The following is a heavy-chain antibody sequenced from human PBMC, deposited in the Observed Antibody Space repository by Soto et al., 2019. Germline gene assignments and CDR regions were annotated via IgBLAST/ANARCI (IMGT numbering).Heavy chain of an antibody. J-gene: IGHJ4*02. Sequence: PSETLSLPCDVSGGSIDNSHSFWGWVRQPPGRGLEFLGSVYYSGGTYYNPSLKSRVTVSVDTSKNQVSLRVRSVTVAETAMYYCAKSPRDCSSTSCPMDYFDYWGQGTLVTVSS. CDR3: AKSPRDCSSTSCPMDYFDY. V-gene: IGHV4-39*01. D-gene: IGHD2-2*01. CDR2: VYYSGGT. CDR1: GGSIDNSHSF.